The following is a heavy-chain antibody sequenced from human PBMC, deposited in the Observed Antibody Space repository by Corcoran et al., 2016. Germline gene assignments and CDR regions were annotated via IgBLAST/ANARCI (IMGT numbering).Heavy chain of an antibody. CDR1: GFTFSSYW. V-gene: IGHV3-7*03. J-gene: IGHJ4*02. Sequence: EVQLVESGGGLVQPGGSLRLSCAASGFTFSSYWMSWVRQAPGKGLEWVANIKQDGSEKYYVDSVKGRFTISRDNAKNSLYLQMNSLKTGDTAGYYCTTSSSRDACALLDYWGQGTLVTVSS. CDR3: TTSSSRDACALLDY. D-gene: IGHD4-17*01. CDR2: IKQDGSEK.